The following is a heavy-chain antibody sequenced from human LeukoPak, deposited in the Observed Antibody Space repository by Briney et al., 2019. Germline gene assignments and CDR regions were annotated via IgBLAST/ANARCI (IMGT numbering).Heavy chain of an antibody. CDR2: IYYSGST. D-gene: IGHD3-22*01. CDR3: AREQYYYDSSGYFRDAFDI. J-gene: IGHJ3*02. V-gene: IGHV4-39*07. Sequence: SETLSLTCAVYGGSFSSYYWGWIRQPPGKGLEWIGSIYYSGSTYYNPSLKSRVTISVDTSKNQFSLKLSSVTAADTAVYYCAREQYYYDSSGYFRDAFDIWGQGTMVTVSS. CDR1: GGSFSSYY.